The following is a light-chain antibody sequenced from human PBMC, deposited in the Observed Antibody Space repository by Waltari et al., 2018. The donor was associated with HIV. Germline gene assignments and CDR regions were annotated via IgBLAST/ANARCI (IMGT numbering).Light chain of an antibody. CDR3: QSHDSSLSGYV. J-gene: IGLJ1*01. V-gene: IGLV1-40*01. CDR1: SSHIGHGSH. CDR2: GNS. Sequence: QSVPTHPPSVSGAPGQRVPLARHGSSSHIGHGSHLPRYQQLPGTAPQLLIYGNSNRPSGVPDRFSGSKSGTSASRAITGLQAEDEADYHCQSHDSSLSGYVFGTGTKVTVL.